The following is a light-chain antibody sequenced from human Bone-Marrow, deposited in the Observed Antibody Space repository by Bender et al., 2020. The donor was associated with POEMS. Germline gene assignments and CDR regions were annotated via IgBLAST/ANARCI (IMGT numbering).Light chain of an antibody. J-gene: IGLJ2*01. Sequence: QSALTQPASVSGSPGQSITISCTGTSSDVGNYNLVSWYQQHPGKAPKLMIYEGNKRPSGVSNRFSGSKSGNTASLTISGLQAEDEADYYCSSYTRSATVVFGGGTKLTVL. CDR3: SSYTRSATVV. CDR1: SSDVGNYNL. CDR2: EGN. V-gene: IGLV2-14*02.